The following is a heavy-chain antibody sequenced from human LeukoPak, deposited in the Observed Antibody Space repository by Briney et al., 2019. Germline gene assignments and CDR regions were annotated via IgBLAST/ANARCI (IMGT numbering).Heavy chain of an antibody. V-gene: IGHV1-2*02. Sequence: ASVKVSCKASGYTFTSYYMHWVRQAPGQGLEWMGWINPNSGGTNYAQKFQGRVTMTRDTSIGTAYMELSRLRSDDTAVYYCARVFKVRGVIDAFDIWGQGTMVTVSS. CDR2: INPNSGGT. CDR1: GYTFTSYY. J-gene: IGHJ3*02. D-gene: IGHD3-10*01. CDR3: ARVFKVRGVIDAFDI.